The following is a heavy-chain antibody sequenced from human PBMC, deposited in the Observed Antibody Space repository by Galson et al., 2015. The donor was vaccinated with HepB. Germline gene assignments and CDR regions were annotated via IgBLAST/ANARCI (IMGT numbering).Heavy chain of an antibody. CDR1: GFSFGTYG. V-gene: IGHV3-33*08. CDR3: ARSPAAAAFFDF. Sequence: SLRLSCAASGFSFGTYGMHWVRRAPGKGLECVALRDSVKGRFTISRDFSKSTLYLQMTSLRDEDTAIYYCARSPAAAAFFDFWGQGTLLTVSS. D-gene: IGHD6-13*01. J-gene: IGHJ4*02. CDR2: R.